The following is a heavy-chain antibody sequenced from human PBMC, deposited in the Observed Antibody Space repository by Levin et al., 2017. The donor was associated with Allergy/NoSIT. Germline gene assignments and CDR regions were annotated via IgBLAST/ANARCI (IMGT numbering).Heavy chain of an antibody. J-gene: IGHJ4*02. CDR3: AKDNSGREGPTLDY. V-gene: IGHV3-30*18. CDR1: GFTFSNYG. Sequence: GESLKISCAASGFTFSNYGMHWVRQAPGKGLEWVAIISYDGSNKHYADSVKGRFTISRDDSKNTLYLQMNSLRAEDTAVYYCAKDNSGREGPTLDYWGQGTLVTVSS. CDR2: ISYDGSNK. D-gene: IGHD5-12*01.